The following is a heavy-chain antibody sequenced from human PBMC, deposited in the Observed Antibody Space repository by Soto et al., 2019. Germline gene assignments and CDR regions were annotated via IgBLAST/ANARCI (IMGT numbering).Heavy chain of an antibody. Sequence: PSETLSLTCAVSGYFISNGYYWDWIRQPPGKGLEWIGSIYPTGTTYYNPSLTSRVTISVDTSKNHFSLKLTSVTAADTAVYYCARDANYGLYYFDHWGQGTLVTVSS. J-gene: IGHJ4*02. CDR3: ARDANYGLYYFDH. CDR1: GYFISNGYY. CDR2: IYPTGTT. V-gene: IGHV4-38-2*02. D-gene: IGHD3-10*01.